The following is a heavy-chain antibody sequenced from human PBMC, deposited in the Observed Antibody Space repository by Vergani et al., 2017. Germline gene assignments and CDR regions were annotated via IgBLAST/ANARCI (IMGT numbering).Heavy chain of an antibody. V-gene: IGHV4-59*08. CDR3: ARGVALYYYDSSGYPVYFDY. Sequence: QVQLQESGPGLVKPSETLSLTCTVSGGSLSSYYWSWIRQPPGKGLGWIGYLYYSGSTNYNPSLKSRVTISVDTSKNQFSLKLSSVTAADTAVYYCARGVALYYYDSSGYPVYFDYWGQGTLVTVSS. CDR1: GGSLSSYY. CDR2: LYYSGST. J-gene: IGHJ4*02. D-gene: IGHD3-22*01.